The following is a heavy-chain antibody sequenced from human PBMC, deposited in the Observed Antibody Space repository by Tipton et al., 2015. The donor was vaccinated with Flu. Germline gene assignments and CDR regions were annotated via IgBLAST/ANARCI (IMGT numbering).Heavy chain of an antibody. V-gene: IGHV4-59*01. CDR2: NYYSGRT. J-gene: IGHJ4*02. CDR3: VREGEKADIRYSDY. Sequence: TLSLTCSVSGGSISGYYWNWPRQSPGKGLEWIGYNYYSGRTSYHPSLMRRGTISLDTSKSQFSLKLSSVTAADTAVYYCVREGEKADIRYSDYWGQGTLVTVSP. D-gene: IGHD2-21*01. CDR1: GGSISGYY.